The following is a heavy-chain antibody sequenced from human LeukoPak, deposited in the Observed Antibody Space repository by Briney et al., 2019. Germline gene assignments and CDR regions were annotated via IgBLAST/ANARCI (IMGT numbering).Heavy chain of an antibody. CDR2: ISSDSRYI. D-gene: IGHD3-10*01. J-gene: IGHJ4*02. V-gene: IGHV3-21*01. CDR1: GFTFRSYS. Sequence: PGGSLRLSCAASGFTFRSYSMNWVRQAPGKGLEWVSTISSDSRYIYYADSVKGRFTISRDNSKNTLYLQMNSLRAEDTAMYYCARDWGTGNYYNGGTGYWGQGTLVTVSS. CDR3: ARDWGTGNYYNGGTGY.